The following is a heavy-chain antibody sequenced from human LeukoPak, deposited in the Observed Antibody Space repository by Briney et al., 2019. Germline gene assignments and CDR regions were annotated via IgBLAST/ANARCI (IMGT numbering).Heavy chain of an antibody. D-gene: IGHD3-10*01. Sequence: GESLKISCKGFGYSFNTYWIGWVRQIPGKGLEWMGIIYPDVSDTRYSPSFQGQVTISADKSISTAYLQWSSLKTSDTAMYYCARPLPYGSGSYYLDYWGQGTLVTVSS. CDR3: ARPLPYGSGSYYLDY. V-gene: IGHV5-51*01. CDR2: IYPDVSDT. CDR1: GYSFNTYW. J-gene: IGHJ4*02.